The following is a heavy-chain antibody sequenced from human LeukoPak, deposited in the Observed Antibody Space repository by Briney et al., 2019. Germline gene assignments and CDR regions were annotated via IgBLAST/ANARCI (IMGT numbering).Heavy chain of an antibody. V-gene: IGHV3-23*01. J-gene: IGHJ4*02. CDR3: ASSEARRDVSCFAY. CDR1: TSSFNNYA. Sequence: GGSLRLSCAASTSSFNNYAMNLVRQAPGKGLEWVSRISGSGARSYYADSVKGRLTISRDNSKNTLYLQMGSLRTEDTAVYYCASSEARRDVSCFAYWGQGTLVTVSS. D-gene: IGHD6-13*01. CDR2: ISGSGARS.